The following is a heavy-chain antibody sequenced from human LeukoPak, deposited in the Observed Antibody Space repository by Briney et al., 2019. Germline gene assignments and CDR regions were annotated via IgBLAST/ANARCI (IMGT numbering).Heavy chain of an antibody. CDR1: GGTFSSYA. J-gene: IGHJ2*01. D-gene: IGHD6-19*01. CDR3: ARKLPSDNPHSCGWNWYFDL. V-gene: IGHV1-69*04. CDR2: IIPILGIA. Sequence: SVNVSCKASGGTFSSYAISWVRQAPGQGLEWMGRIIPILGIANYAQKFQGRVTITADKSTSTAYMELSSLRSEDTAVYYCARKLPSDNPHSCGWNWYFDLWGRGTLVTVSS.